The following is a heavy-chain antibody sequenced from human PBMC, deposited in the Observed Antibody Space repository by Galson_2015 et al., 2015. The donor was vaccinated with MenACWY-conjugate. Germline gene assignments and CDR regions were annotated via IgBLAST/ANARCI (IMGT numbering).Heavy chain of an antibody. V-gene: IGHV5-51*03. CDR3: ARRSARSHFDH. D-gene: IGHD6-6*01. Sequence: QSGAEVKKPGESLKISCKASGYTVSSYWVVWVRQLPGKGLELLGTMYPGDSDSRYSPPFQGQVTKSADQSINTAYLQWASLKSSDSAIYYCARRSARSHFDHWGQGTLVTVSS. J-gene: IGHJ4*02. CDR1: GYTVSSYW. CDR2: MYPGDSDS.